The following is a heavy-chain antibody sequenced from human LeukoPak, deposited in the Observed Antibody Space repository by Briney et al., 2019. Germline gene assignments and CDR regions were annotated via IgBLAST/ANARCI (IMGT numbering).Heavy chain of an antibody. CDR1: GFTFSSYG. D-gene: IGHD1-7*01. Sequence: GRSLRLSCAASGFTFSSYGMHWVRQAPGKGLEWVAFIRYDGSNKYYADSVKGRFTISRDNSKNTLYLQMNSLRAEDTAVYYCACFITGTMYDAFDIWGQGTMVTVSS. CDR2: IRYDGSNK. V-gene: IGHV3-30*02. J-gene: IGHJ3*02. CDR3: ACFITGTMYDAFDI.